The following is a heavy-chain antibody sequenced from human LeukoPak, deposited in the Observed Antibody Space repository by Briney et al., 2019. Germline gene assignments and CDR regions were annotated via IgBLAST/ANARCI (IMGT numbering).Heavy chain of an antibody. CDR2: INGNGAST. D-gene: IGHD2-2*02. J-gene: IGHJ3*02. CDR3: AKDIVVVPAAIWGAFHI. Sequence: GGSLRLSCAASGFTFNTHAMSWVRQAPGKGLEWVSGINGNGASTYYSDSVKGRFTISRDNSKNTLYLQMNSLRAEDTAVYYCAKDIVVVPAAIWGAFHIWGQGTMVTVSS. CDR1: GFTFNTHA. V-gene: IGHV3-23*01.